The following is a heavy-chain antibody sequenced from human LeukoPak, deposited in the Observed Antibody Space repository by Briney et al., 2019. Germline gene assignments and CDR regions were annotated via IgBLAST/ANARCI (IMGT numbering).Heavy chain of an antibody. V-gene: IGHV4-4*02. Sequence: SGTLSLTCTVSGDSINSLDLWSWVRQPPGKGLEWIGEMYLSGTIHSNPSVKSRVTISIDKSKNQFFLNLSSVTAADTAVYYCAGLVGRYSSGLYYYYFDYWGQGTLVTVSS. J-gene: IGHJ4*02. CDR3: AGLVGRYSSGLYYYYFDY. D-gene: IGHD3-22*01. CDR2: MYLSGTI. CDR1: GDSINSLDL.